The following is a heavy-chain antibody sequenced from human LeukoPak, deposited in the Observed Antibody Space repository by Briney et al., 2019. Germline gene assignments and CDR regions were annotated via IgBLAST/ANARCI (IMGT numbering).Heavy chain of an antibody. CDR2: ISSSGSTI. J-gene: IGHJ4*02. CDR1: GFTFDDSV. CDR3: ARANGWYLRNYFDY. D-gene: IGHD6-19*01. V-gene: IGHV3-48*01. Sequence: RPGGSLRLSCAASGFTFDDSVMSWVRQAPGKGLEWVSYISSSGSTIYYEDSVEGRFTISRDNAKKSLYLQMNSLRAEDTAVYYCARANGWYLRNYFDYWGQGILVTVSS.